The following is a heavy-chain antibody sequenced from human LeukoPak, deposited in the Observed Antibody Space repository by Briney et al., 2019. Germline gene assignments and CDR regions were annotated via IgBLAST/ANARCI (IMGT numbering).Heavy chain of an antibody. J-gene: IGHJ4*02. CDR1: GGSIRTSSYY. CDR2: MYYSGSI. D-gene: IGHD2-2*01. Sequence: SETLSLTCVVSGGSIRTSSYYWAWIRQPPGKGLEWIVSMYYSGSIYYNSSLKSRVTISVDTSKNQFSLKLSSVTAADTAVYYCARHGPAAHQTHTFDYWGQGTLVTVSS. CDR3: ARHGPAAHQTHTFDY. V-gene: IGHV4-39*01.